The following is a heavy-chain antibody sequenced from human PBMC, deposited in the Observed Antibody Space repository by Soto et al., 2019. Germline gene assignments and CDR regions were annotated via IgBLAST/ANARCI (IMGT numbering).Heavy chain of an antibody. CDR3: AAALPDLGAYAFDY. V-gene: IGHV3-15*07. Sequence: EVQLAESGGDLVKPGGSLRLSCAASGFTFNTSWMNWVRQTPGKGLEWVGRIKSKGNGGTIDYAAPVKCRFTISRDDSQHPLYLEMHRQKTEDTTVYYCAAALPDLGAYAFDYWAQGKLVTASS. D-gene: IGHD3-16*01. CDR2: IKSKGNGGTI. J-gene: IGHJ4*02. CDR1: GFTFNTSW.